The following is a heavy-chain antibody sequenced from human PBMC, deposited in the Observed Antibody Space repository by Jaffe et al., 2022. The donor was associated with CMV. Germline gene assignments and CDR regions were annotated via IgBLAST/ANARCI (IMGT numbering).Heavy chain of an antibody. Sequence: EVQLVESGGGLVQPGGSLRLSCAASGFNFRYYAMGWVRQAPGKGLEWVSGISGTGGSTYYADSVKGRFSLSRDNSKNILTLQMNSLRAEDTAVYFCAKDRSGAQWLLRDIESWGQGTLVTVSS. D-gene: IGHD6-19*01. CDR1: GFNFRYYA. V-gene: IGHV3-23*04. J-gene: IGHJ4*02. CDR2: ISGTGGST. CDR3: AKDRSGAQWLLRDIES.